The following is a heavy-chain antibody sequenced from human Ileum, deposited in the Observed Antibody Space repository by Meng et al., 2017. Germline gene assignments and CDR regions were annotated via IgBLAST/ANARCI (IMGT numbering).Heavy chain of an antibody. D-gene: IGHD1-20*01. CDR1: GYTFTGYH. CDR3: AIITAGGA. CDR2: INPNSGGT. V-gene: IGHV1-2*06. J-gene: IGHJ5*02. Sequence: QVHLVQSGAEGKKTGASVKVSCKASGYTFTGYHMHWVRQAPGQGLEWMGRINPNSGGTIYAQKFQGRVTMTRDTSISTGYMELSRLRSDDTAVYYCAIITAGGAWGQGTLVTVSS.